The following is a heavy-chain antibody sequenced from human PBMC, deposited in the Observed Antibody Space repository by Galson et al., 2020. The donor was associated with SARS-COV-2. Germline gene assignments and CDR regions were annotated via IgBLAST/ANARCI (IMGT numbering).Heavy chain of an antibody. CDR3: ARERDGSGWTAAYDY. CDR2: IIPIFGTA. CDR1: GGTFSSYA. Sequence: SVKVSCKASGGTFSSYAISWVRQAPGQGLEWMGGIIPIFGTANYAQKFQGRVTITTDESTSTAYMELSSLRSEDTAVYYCARERDGSGWTAAYDYWGQGTLVTVSS. D-gene: IGHD6-19*01. J-gene: IGHJ4*02. V-gene: IGHV1-69*05.